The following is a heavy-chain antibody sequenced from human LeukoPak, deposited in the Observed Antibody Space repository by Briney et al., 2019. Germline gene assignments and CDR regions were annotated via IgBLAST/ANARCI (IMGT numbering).Heavy chain of an antibody. CDR1: GFTFSSYA. CDR3: AKDHCSSTSCPLDY. J-gene: IGHJ4*02. Sequence: RPGGSLRLSCAASGFTFSSYAMSWVRQAPGKGLEWVSAISGSGGSTYYADSVKGRFTTSRDNSKNTLYLQMNSLRAEDTAVYYCAKDHCSSTSCPLDYWGQGTLVTVSS. CDR2: ISGSGGST. V-gene: IGHV3-23*01. D-gene: IGHD2-2*01.